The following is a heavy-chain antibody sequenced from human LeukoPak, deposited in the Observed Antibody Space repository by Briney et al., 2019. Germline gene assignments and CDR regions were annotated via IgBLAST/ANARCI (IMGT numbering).Heavy chain of an antibody. CDR1: GFTVSSNY. Sequence: PGGSLRLSCAASGFTVSSNYMSWVRQAPGKGLEWVSVIYSGGSTYYADSVKGRFTISRDNSKNTLYLQMNSLRAEDTAVYYCAVKAPGSTWYSYGMDVWGQGTTVTVSS. V-gene: IGHV3-53*01. CDR2: IYSGGST. CDR3: AVKAPGSTWYSYGMDV. J-gene: IGHJ6*02. D-gene: IGHD5/OR15-5a*01.